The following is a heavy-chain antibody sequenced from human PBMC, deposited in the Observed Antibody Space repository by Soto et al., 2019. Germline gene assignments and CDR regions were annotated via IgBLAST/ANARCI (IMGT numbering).Heavy chain of an antibody. Sequence: GGSLRLSCAASGFTFSSYWMSWVRQAPGKGLEWVANIKQDGSEKYYVDSVKGRFTISRDNAKNSLYLQMNSLRAEDTAVYFCARDIVDTISHYYYYMDVWGKGTTVTVSS. CDR3: ARDIVDTISHYYYYMDV. J-gene: IGHJ6*03. D-gene: IGHD5-18*01. CDR2: IKQDGSEK. CDR1: GFTFSSYW. V-gene: IGHV3-7*01.